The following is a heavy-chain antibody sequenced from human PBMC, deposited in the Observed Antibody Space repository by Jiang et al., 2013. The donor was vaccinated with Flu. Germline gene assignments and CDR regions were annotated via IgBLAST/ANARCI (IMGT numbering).Heavy chain of an antibody. V-gene: IGHV1-46*03. CDR2: INPSGGST. CDR3: ARLISMIVVDGAREEFDY. Sequence: QLVESGAEVKKPGASVKVSCRASGYSFTSQFFHWVRQAPGQGLEWMGIINPSGGSTNYAEKFQGRLTMTRDTSTSTVYMELSSLRSEDTAVYYCARLISMIVVDGAREEFDYWGQGTLVTVSS. D-gene: IGHD3-22*01. J-gene: IGHJ4*02. CDR1: GYSFTSQF.